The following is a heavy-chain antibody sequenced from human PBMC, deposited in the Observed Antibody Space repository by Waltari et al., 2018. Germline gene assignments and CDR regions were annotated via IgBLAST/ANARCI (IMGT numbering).Heavy chain of an antibody. CDR3: ARGLLLGGRSGYPV. V-gene: IGHV4-34*01. Sequence: QVQLQQWGAGLLNPSETLSLTCAVYGGSFSGYNWRWIRQPPGKGMEWIGDIDHSGTTKYNPSLKSRVTISVDASKNQFSLKLISVTDADTAVYYCARGLLLGGRSGYPVWGRGTLVTVSS. J-gene: IGHJ4*02. D-gene: IGHD3-3*01. CDR2: IDHSGTT. CDR1: GGSFSGYN.